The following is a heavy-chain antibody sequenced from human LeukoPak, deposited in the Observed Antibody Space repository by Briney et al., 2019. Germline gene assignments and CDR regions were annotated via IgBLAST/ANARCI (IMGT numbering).Heavy chain of an antibody. CDR1: TYSINSDYY. D-gene: IGHD6-13*01. J-gene: IGHJ3*02. CDR3: ARQGIAAEVWAFDI. Sequence: PSETLSLTCIVSTYSINSDYYWGWIRQPPGKGLEWIGSIHHSGNTYYNPSLKSRVTISVDTSKNQFSLKLSSVTAADTAVYYCARQGIAAEVWAFDIWGQGTMVTVSS. CDR2: IHHSGNT. V-gene: IGHV4-38-2*02.